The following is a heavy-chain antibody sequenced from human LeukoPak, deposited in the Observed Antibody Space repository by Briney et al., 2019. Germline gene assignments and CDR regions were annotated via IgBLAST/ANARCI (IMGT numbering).Heavy chain of an antibody. J-gene: IGHJ5*02. CDR2: IYTSGST. V-gene: IGHV4-61*02. CDR3: ARDLSAPFSSLAAAGGDSDWFDP. D-gene: IGHD6-13*01. CDR1: GGSISSGSYY. Sequence: SQTLSLTCTVSGGSISSGSYYWSWIRQPAGKGLEWIGRIYTSGSTNYNPSLKSRVTISVDTSKNQFSLKLSSVTAADTAVYYCARDLSAPFSSLAAAGGDSDWFDPWGQGTQVTVSS.